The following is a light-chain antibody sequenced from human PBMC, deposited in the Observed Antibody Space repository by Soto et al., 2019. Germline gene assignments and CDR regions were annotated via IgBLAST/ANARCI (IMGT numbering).Light chain of an antibody. V-gene: IGKV3-20*01. J-gene: IGKJ5*01. Sequence: EIVLTQSPGTLFLSPGERATLSCRASQSLGNTYLAWYQRKPGQAPRLLIYDASSRATDIPDRFSGSGAGTEFTLTISRLEPEDSAVYYCQQYGTLITFGQGTRLEIK. CDR1: QSLGNTY. CDR3: QQYGTLIT. CDR2: DAS.